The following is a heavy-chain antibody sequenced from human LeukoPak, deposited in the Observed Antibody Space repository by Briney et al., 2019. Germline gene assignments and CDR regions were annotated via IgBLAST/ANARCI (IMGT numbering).Heavy chain of an antibody. Sequence: GGSLRLSCAASGFTFSSYGMHWVRQAPGKGLEWVAVIWYDGSNKYYADSVKGRFTISRDNSKNTLYLQMNSLRAEDTAVYYCARERPYYYGMDVWGQGTTVTVSS. CDR3: ARERPYYYGMDV. CDR1: GFTFSSYG. V-gene: IGHV3-33*01. CDR2: IWYDGSNK. J-gene: IGHJ6*02.